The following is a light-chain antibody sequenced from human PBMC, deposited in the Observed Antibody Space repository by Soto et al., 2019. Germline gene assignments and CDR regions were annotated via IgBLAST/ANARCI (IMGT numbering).Light chain of an antibody. CDR1: QDIKNY. V-gene: IGKV1-33*01. CDR3: QHYDHLPPLS. CDR2: DAS. J-gene: IGKJ4*01. Sequence: DIQMTQSPSSLSASVGDRVTITCQASQDIKNYLNWYQQKLGKAPTLLIYDASSLKTGVPSRSSGSGSGTHFTFTISSLQPEDVATYYSQHYDHLPPLSFGGGTKVEIK.